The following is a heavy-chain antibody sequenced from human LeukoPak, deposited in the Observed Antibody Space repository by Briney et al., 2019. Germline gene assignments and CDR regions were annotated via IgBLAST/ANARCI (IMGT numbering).Heavy chain of an antibody. Sequence: PGGSLRLSCAASGFTFSSYWMSWVRQAPGKGLEWVANIKQDGSEKYYVDSVKGRFTISRDNAKNSLYLQVNSLRAEDTAVYYCATDPHSHIRSNPWGQGTLVTVSS. CDR1: GFTFSSYW. CDR3: ATDPHSHIRSNP. J-gene: IGHJ5*02. D-gene: IGHD2-15*01. CDR2: IKQDGSEK. V-gene: IGHV3-7*01.